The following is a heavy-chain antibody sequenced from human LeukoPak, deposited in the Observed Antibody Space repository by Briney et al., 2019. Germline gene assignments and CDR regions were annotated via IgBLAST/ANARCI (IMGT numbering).Heavy chain of an antibody. J-gene: IGHJ6*03. D-gene: IGHD6-13*01. Sequence: GGSLRLSCAASGFTFSSYAMSWVRQAPGQGLEWVSAISGSGGSTYYADSVKGRFTISRDNSKNTLYLQMNSLRAEDTAVYYCAKDGERDSSSWLHPYHYYYMDVWGKGTTVTVSS. CDR3: AKDGERDSSSWLHPYHYYYMDV. V-gene: IGHV3-23*01. CDR1: GFTFSSYA. CDR2: ISGSGGST.